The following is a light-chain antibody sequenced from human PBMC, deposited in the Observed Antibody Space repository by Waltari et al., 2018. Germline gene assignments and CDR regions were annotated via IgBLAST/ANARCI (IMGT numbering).Light chain of an antibody. CDR2: AAS. CDR3: QQSLDSPYT. V-gene: IGKV1-39*01. J-gene: IGKJ2*01. Sequence: DIQMTQSPSSLSASVGDTVTISCRASQTIDVYLNWYQQPPGKAPNLLIYAASTFLIGVPSRFSGFGSETEFTLTITGLQPEDFATYYCQQSLDSPYTFGQGTRLEI. CDR1: QTIDVY.